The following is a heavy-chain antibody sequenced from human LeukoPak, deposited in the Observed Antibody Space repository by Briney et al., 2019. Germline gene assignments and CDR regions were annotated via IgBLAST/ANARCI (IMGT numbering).Heavy chain of an antibody. CDR1: GYTLTELS. CDR2: FDPEDGET. D-gene: IGHD2-21*01. CDR3: ARTVIRNYNWFDP. J-gene: IGHJ5*02. Sequence: ASVKVSCKVSGYTLTELSMHWVRQAPGKGLEWMGGFDPEDGETIYAQKFQGRVTMTEDTSTDTAYMELSSMSSEDTAVYYCARTVIRNYNWFDPWGQGTLVTVSS. V-gene: IGHV1-24*01.